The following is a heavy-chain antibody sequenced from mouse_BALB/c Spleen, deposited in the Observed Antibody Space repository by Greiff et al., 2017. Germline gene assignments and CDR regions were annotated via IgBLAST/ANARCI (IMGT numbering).Heavy chain of an antibody. CDR1: GFTFSSYA. CDR3: ARATTNCPFAY. CDR2: ISSGGSYT. J-gene: IGHJ3*01. Sequence: EVQGVESGGGLVKPGGSLKLSCAASGFTFSSYAMSWVRQSPEKRLEWVAEISSGGSYTYYPDNVTGRFTISRDNSKNTLYLQMSSLRSEDTAMYYCARATTNCPFAYWGQGTLVTVSA. V-gene: IGHV5-9-4*01. D-gene: IGHD4-1*01.